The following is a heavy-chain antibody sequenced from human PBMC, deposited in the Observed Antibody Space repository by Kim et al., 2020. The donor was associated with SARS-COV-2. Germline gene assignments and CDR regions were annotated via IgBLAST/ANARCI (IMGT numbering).Heavy chain of an antibody. CDR2: IRGGGANP. CDR3: AKCQYSYGYDAFDI. V-gene: IGHV3-23*01. J-gene: IGHJ3*02. D-gene: IGHD5-18*01. CDR1: GFTFSNYA. Sequence: GGSLRLSCAASGFTFSNYAMNWVRQAPGKGLEWVSGIRGGGANPKYADSVKGRFTISRDNSKNTLYLQMNSLRGDDTALYYCAKCQYSYGYDAFDICGQGPLFSVSS.